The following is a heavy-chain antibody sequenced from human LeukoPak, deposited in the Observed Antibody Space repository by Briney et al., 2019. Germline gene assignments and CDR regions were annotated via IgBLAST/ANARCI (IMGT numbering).Heavy chain of an antibody. D-gene: IGHD5-18*01. Sequence: GGSLRLSCAASGFTFSSDAMNWVRQAPGKGLEWVSRINSDGSSTSYADSVKGRFTISRDNAKNTLYLQLNSLRAEDTAVYYCARGYNYGPYYFDYWGQGTLVTVSS. CDR3: ARGYNYGPYYFDY. CDR2: INSDGSST. V-gene: IGHV3-74*01. CDR1: GFTFSSDA. J-gene: IGHJ4*02.